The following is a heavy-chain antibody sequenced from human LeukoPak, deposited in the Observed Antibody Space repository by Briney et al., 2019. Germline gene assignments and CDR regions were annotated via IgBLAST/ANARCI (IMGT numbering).Heavy chain of an antibody. CDR2: ISWNSGSI. Sequence: SLRLSCAASGYTFDVYAMHWVRQAPGKGLEWVSGISWNSGSIGYADSVKGRFTISRDNAKNSLYLQMNSLRAEDTALYYCAKEDYDILTGYIYGMDVWGQGTTVTVSS. V-gene: IGHV3-9*01. D-gene: IGHD3-9*01. J-gene: IGHJ6*02. CDR3: AKEDYDILTGYIYGMDV. CDR1: GYTFDVYA.